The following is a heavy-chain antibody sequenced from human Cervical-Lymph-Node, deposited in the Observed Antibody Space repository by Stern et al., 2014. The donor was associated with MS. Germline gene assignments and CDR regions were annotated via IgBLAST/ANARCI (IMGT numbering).Heavy chain of an antibody. J-gene: IGHJ2*01. CDR1: GGSISSGSYY. Sequence: QVQLQESGPGLVKPSQTLSLTCTVSGGSISSGSYYWSWIRQPAGKGLEWIGRIYPGGSTTYTPSLKSRVTISVDRPRTQFSLKLSSVTAADTAVYYCARDRYFDLWGRGTLVTVSS. V-gene: IGHV4-61*02. CDR3: ARDRYFDL. CDR2: IYPGGST.